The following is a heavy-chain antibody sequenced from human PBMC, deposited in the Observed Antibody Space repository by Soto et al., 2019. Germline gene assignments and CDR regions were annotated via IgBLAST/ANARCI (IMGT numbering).Heavy chain of an antibody. CDR3: AHIPNYYQYDWFDP. CDR1: GFSLTTRGVG. CDR2: LYWDDDK. Sequence: QITLKESGPTLVKPTQTLTLTCTFSGFSLTTRGVGVGWIRQPPGKVLECLALLYWDDDKRYSPSLQSRLSITKDTSKNQVVLTMTNVDPVDTATYYCAHIPNYYQYDWFDPWGQGTLVSVSS. D-gene: IGHD3-16*01. V-gene: IGHV2-5*02. J-gene: IGHJ5*02.